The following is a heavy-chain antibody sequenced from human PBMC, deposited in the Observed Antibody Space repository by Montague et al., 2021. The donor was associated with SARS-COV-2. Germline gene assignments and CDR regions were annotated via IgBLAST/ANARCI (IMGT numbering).Heavy chain of an antibody. CDR2: IYYSGST. CDR3: ARRSLGYCSDGSCYSAFDP. V-gene: IGHV4-59*01. J-gene: IGHJ5*02. Sequence: SETLSLTCTVSGGSISSYYWSWIRQPPGKGLEWIGYIYYSGSTNYNPSLKSRVTISVDTSKNQFSLKLSSVTAADTAVYYCARRSLGYCSDGSCYSAFDPWGQGTLVTVSS. D-gene: IGHD2-15*01. CDR1: GGSISSYY.